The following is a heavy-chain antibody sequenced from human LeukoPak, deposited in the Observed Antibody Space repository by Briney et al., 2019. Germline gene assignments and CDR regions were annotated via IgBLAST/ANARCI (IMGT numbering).Heavy chain of an antibody. CDR3: AKYSYSKGDF. V-gene: IGHV3-7*01. Sequence: GGPLTLSCSAWGFTFSNYAMTWVRRATGEGGKWVGNIKNDEAVKSYVDSAKGRFNISRDKDKNSLYLQMNSLRAEDRAVYCCAKYSYSKGDFWGQGVLVTVSS. CDR2: IKNDEAVK. D-gene: IGHD6-13*01. J-gene: IGHJ4*02. CDR1: GFTFSNYA.